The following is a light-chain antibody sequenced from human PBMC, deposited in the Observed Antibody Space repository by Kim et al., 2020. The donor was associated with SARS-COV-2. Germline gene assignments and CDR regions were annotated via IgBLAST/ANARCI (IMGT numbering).Light chain of an antibody. V-gene: IGKV3D-15*01. CDR1: HSVSSN. J-gene: IGKJ4*01. Sequence: SPGERAPLSCRASHSVSSNLAWYQQKPGQAPRLLIYDTSISASGIPARFSGSGSGTEFTLTISSLQSEDFAVYYCQEYNNWPALSFGGGTKVDIK. CDR2: DTS. CDR3: QEYNNWPALS.